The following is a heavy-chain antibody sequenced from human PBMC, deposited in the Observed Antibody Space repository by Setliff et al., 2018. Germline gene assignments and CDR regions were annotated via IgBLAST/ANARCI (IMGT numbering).Heavy chain of an antibody. CDR3: ARDLGHGGDSDY. CDR1: GGSISSYY. CDR2: IYIGGSA. Sequence: SETLSLTCTVSGGSISSYYWSWIRQPAGKGLEWIGHIYIGGSANYNPPLKSRVTISVDMSKNQVSLKLNSVTATDTAVYYCARDLGHGGDSDYWGQGILVTVSS. D-gene: IGHD2-21*02. J-gene: IGHJ4*02. V-gene: IGHV4-4*07.